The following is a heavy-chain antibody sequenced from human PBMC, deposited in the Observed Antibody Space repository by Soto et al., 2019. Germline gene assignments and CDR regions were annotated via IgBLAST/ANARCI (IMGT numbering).Heavy chain of an antibody. J-gene: IGHJ4*02. CDR2: FDPEDGET. CDR3: RIYGSGSYYNVFDY. CDR1: GYTLTELS. Sequence: GASVKVSCKVSGYTLTELSMHWVRQAPGKGLEWMGGFDPEDGETIYAQKFQGRVTMTEDTSTDTAYMELSSLRSEDTAVYYCRIYGSGSYYNVFDYWGQGTLVTVSS. D-gene: IGHD3-10*01. V-gene: IGHV1-24*01.